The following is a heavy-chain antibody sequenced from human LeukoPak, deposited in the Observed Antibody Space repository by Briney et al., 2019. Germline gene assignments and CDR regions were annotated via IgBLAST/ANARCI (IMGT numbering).Heavy chain of an antibody. CDR3: RYFLPHFDY. J-gene: IGHJ4*02. CDR1: GFTFSNYA. D-gene: IGHD2/OR15-2a*01. CDR2: ISGSGGDT. V-gene: IGHV3-23*01. Sequence: PGGSLRLSCAASGFTFSNYAMNWVRQAPGKGLEWVSAISGSGGDTYYADSVKGRFTISGDNSKNTLYLQMNSLRAEDTAVYYCRYFLPHFDYWGQGTLVTVSS.